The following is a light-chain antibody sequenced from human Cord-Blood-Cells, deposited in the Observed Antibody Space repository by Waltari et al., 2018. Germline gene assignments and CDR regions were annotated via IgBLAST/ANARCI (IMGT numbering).Light chain of an antibody. V-gene: IGKV1-27*01. CDR1: QGISNY. CDR3: QKYNSAPQT. CDR2: AAS. Sequence: IQMTPSPSSLSASVGDRVTITFRASQGISNYLAWYQQKPGKVPKLLIYAASTLQSGVPARFSGSGSGTDFTLTISSLQPEDVATYYCQKYNSAPQTFGPGTKVEIK. J-gene: IGKJ3*01.